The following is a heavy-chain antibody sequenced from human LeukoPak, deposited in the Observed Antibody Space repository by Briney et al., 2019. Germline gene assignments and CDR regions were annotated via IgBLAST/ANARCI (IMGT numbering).Heavy chain of an antibody. V-gene: IGHV4-59*01. J-gene: IGHJ3*02. CDR3: AREFTKYAFDI. CDR1: GGSISSYY. CDR2: IYYSGST. Sequence: SETLSLTCTVSGGSISSYYWSWIRQPPGKGLEWIGDIYYSGSTNYNPSLKSRVTISVATSKNQFSLKLSSVTAADTAVYYCAREFTKYAFDIWGQGTMVTVSS. D-gene: IGHD2-2*01.